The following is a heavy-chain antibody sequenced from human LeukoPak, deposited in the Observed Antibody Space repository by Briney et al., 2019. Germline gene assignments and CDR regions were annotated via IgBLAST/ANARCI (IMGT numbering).Heavy chain of an antibody. CDR3: ASSGSYRFDY. J-gene: IGHJ4*02. CDR2: INSSSSSV. V-gene: IGHV3-48*02. D-gene: IGHD1-26*01. CDR1: GFSFSSYS. Sequence: GGSLRLSCAACGFSFSSYSMNWVRQAPGRGLALVSYINSSSSSVYYADSVKGRFSISRDNAKNSLYLQMNSLRDEDTAVYYCASSGSYRFDYWGQGTLVTVSS.